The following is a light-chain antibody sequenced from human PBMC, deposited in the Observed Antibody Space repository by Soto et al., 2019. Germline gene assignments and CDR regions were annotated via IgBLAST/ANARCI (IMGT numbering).Light chain of an antibody. V-gene: IGLV5-37*01. CDR1: SDINVGSYN. CDR3: MIWPSNASVV. CDR2: YYSDSDK. J-gene: IGLJ2*01. Sequence: QPVLTQPPSSSASPGESARLTSTLPSDINVGSYNIYWYQQKPGSPPRYLLYYYSDSDKGQGSGVPSRFSGSKDASANTGILLISGLQSEHEADYYCMIWPSNASVVFGGGTKVTVL.